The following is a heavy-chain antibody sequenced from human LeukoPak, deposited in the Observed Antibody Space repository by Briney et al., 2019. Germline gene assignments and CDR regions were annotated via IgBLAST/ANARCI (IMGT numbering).Heavy chain of an antibody. CDR3: ARRSSSWYDGQYYYGMDV. V-gene: IGHV5-51*01. CDR1: GYRFSNYW. D-gene: IGHD6-13*01. CDR2: IYPGDFDT. J-gene: IGHJ6*02. Sequence: GESLKISCKGSGYRFSNYWIGWVRQMPGKGLEWMGIIYPGDFDTRYSPPFQGQVTISADKSINTAYLQWSSLKASDTAMYYCARRSSSWYDGQYYYGMDVWGQGTTVTVSS.